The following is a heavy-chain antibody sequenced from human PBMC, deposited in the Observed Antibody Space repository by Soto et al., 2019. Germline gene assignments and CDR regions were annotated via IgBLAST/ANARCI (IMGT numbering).Heavy chain of an antibody. Sequence: QVQLVESGGGLVKPGGSLRLSCAASGFTFSDYYMSWIRQAPGKGLEWVSYISSSSSYTNYADSVKGRFTISRDNAKNSLYLQMNSLRAEDTAVYYCARWGGEEQQVVPSLFDYWGQGTLVTVSS. CDR1: GFTFSDYY. J-gene: IGHJ4*02. D-gene: IGHD6-13*01. CDR2: ISSSSSYT. CDR3: ARWGGEEQQVVPSLFDY. V-gene: IGHV3-11*05.